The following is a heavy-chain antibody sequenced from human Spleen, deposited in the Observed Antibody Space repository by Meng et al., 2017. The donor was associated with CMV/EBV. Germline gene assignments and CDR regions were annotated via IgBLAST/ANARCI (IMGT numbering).Heavy chain of an antibody. CDR3: ARVGSGSFLELDF. CDR2: INHDGST. J-gene: IGHJ4*02. V-gene: IGHV4-34*01. CDR1: GESFIGNY. D-gene: IGHD6-6*01. Sequence: SETLSLTCAVEGESFIGNYWSWIRHPPGKGLEWIGEINHDGSTNYNPSLKSRVTISADTSKNQFSLKLSSVTAADSAVYYCARVGSGSFLELDFWGQGTLVTVSS.